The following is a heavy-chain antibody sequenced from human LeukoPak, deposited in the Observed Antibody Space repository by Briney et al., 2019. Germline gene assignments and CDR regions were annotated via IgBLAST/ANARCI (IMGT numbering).Heavy chain of an antibody. D-gene: IGHD6-19*01. V-gene: IGHV1-8*01. Sequence: ASVKVSCKASGYTFTSYDINWVRQATGQGLEWMGWMNPNSGNTGYAQKFQGRVTMTRNTSISTAYTELSSLRSEDTAVYYCARASSSGWYVVYNYWGQGTLVTVSS. CDR1: GYTFTSYD. J-gene: IGHJ4*02. CDR3: ARASSSGWYVVYNY. CDR2: MNPNSGNT.